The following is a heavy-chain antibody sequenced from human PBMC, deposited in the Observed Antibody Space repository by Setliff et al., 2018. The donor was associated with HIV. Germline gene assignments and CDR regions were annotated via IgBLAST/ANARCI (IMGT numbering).Heavy chain of an antibody. CDR2: IKSKANGGTT. Sequence: GGSLRLSCAASGFTFSNAWMSWVRQAPGKGLEWIGRIKSKANGGTTDYAVPVKDRFTILRDDSKNTLWLQMNSLKTEDTAVYYCTRERDVVVVAATSDYWGQGTLVTVSS. D-gene: IGHD2-15*01. J-gene: IGHJ4*02. CDR3: TRERDVVVVAATSDY. V-gene: IGHV3-15*01. CDR1: GFTFSNAW.